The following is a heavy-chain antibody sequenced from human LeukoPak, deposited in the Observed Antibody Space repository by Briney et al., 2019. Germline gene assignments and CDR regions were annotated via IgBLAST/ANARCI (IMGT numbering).Heavy chain of an antibody. CDR3: ARGYDYGDYVGDFDY. D-gene: IGHD4-17*01. CDR2: ITTYNGNT. V-gene: IGHV1-18*01. CDR1: GDTFTSYP. J-gene: IGHJ4*02. Sequence: ASVTVSCTASGDTFTSYPISWVRQAPGQGLEWMGWITTYNGNTNYAQKLQGRVTMTTDTSTSTAYMDLRGLRSDDTAVYYCARGYDYGDYVGDFDYWGQGTLVTVSS.